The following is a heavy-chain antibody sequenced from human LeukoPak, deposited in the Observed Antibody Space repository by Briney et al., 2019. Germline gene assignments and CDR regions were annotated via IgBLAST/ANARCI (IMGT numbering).Heavy chain of an antibody. CDR3: ARGVGEMARFDY. V-gene: IGHV4-59*01. D-gene: IGHD5-24*01. J-gene: IGHJ4*02. CDR2: IYYSGST. Sequence: SETLSLTCTVSGGSISSYYWSWIRQPPGKGLEWIGYIYYSGSTNYNPSLKSRVTISVDTSKNQFSPKLSSVTAADTAVYYCARGVGEMARFDYWGQGTLVTVSS. CDR1: GGSISSYY.